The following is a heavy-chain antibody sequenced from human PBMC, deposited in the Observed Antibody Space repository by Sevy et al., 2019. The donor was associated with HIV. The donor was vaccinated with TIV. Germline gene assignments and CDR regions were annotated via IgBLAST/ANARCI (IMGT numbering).Heavy chain of an antibody. J-gene: IGHJ4*02. CDR1: GFTFSSYA. CDR3: ARALGGSCYSGVDY. CDR2: ISYDGSNK. Sequence: GGSLRLSCAASGFTFSSYAMHWVRQAPGKGLEWVAVISYDGSNKYYADSVKGRFTISRDNSKNTLYLQMNSLRAEDTAVYYCARALGGSCYSGVDYWGQGTPVTVSS. D-gene: IGHD2-15*01. V-gene: IGHV3-30-3*01.